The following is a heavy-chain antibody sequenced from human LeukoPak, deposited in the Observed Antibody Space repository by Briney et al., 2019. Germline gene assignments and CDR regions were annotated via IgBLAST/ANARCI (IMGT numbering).Heavy chain of an antibody. CDR2: IYYSGST. J-gene: IGHJ4*02. CDR1: GGSISSSSYY. Sequence: PSETLSLTCTVSGGSISSSSYYWGWIRQPPGKGLEWIGSIYYSGSTYYNPSLKSRVTISVDTSKNQFSLKLSSVTAADTAVYYCARQGWYSSSWYRTYWGQGTLVTVSS. V-gene: IGHV4-39*01. D-gene: IGHD6-13*01. CDR3: ARQGWYSSSWYRTY.